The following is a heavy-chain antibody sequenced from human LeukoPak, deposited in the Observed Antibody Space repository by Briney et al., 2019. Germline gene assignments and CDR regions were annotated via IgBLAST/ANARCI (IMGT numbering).Heavy chain of an antibody. CDR1: GGSISSYY. V-gene: IGHV4-59*12. CDR3: AREGLYGDHAFDI. Sequence: SETLSLTCTVSGGSISSYYWSWIRQPPGKGLEWIGYIYYSGSTNYNPSLKSRVTISVDTSKNQFSLKLSSVTAADTAVYYCAREGLYGDHAFDIWGQGTMVTVSS. D-gene: IGHD4-17*01. CDR2: IYYSGST. J-gene: IGHJ3*02.